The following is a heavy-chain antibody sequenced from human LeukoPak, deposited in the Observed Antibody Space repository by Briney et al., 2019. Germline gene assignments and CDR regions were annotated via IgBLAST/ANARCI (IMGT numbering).Heavy chain of an antibody. J-gene: IGHJ3*02. Sequence: SETLSLTCAVYGGSFSGYYWSWIRQPPGKGLEWIGEINHSGSTNYNPSLKSRVTISVDTSKNQFSLKLSSVTAADTAVYYCARVMMESRWLQWYLDAFDIWGQGTMVTVSS. V-gene: IGHV4-34*01. CDR3: ARVMMESRWLQWYLDAFDI. D-gene: IGHD2-2*01. CDR2: INHSGST. CDR1: GGSFSGYY.